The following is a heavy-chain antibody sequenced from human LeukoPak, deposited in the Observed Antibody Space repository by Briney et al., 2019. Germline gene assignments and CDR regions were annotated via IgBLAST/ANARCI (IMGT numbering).Heavy chain of an antibody. Sequence: PVASVKVSCKASGGTFTSYGISWVRQAPGQGLEWMGWISAYNGNTNYAQKLQGRVTMTTDTSTSTAYMELRSLRSDDTAVYYCARDPPLRYFDWLYYLSYFDYWGQGTLVTVSS. CDR3: ARDPPLRYFDWLYYLSYFDY. J-gene: IGHJ4*02. D-gene: IGHD3-9*01. CDR1: GGTFTSYG. V-gene: IGHV1-18*01. CDR2: ISAYNGNT.